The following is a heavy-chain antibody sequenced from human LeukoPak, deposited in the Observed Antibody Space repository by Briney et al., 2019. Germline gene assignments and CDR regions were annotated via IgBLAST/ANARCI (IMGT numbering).Heavy chain of an antibody. D-gene: IGHD3-10*01. CDR2: ISSSSYI. J-gene: IGHJ4*02. V-gene: IGHV3-21*01. CDR3: ARGGQRSGSDYDY. CDR1: GFTFSSYS. Sequence: PGGSLRLSCAASGFTFSSYSMNWVHQAPGKGLEWVSSISSSSYIYYADSVKGRFTISRDNAKNSLYLQMNSLRAEDTAVYYCARGGQRSGSDYDYWGQGTLVTVSS.